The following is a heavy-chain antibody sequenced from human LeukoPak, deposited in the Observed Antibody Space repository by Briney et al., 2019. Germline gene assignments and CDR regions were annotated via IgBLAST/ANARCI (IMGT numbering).Heavy chain of an antibody. CDR1: GFTFSSYA. V-gene: IGHV3-64D*06. Sequence: GGSLRLSCSASGFTFSSYAMHWVRQAPGKGLEYVSAISTHGDSTYYADSVKGRFTISRDNSKNTLYLQMSSLRVEDMAVYYCVKESTTSWLFDYWGQGTLVIISS. J-gene: IGHJ4*02. CDR2: ISTHGDST. CDR3: VKESTTSWLFDY. D-gene: IGHD2-2*01.